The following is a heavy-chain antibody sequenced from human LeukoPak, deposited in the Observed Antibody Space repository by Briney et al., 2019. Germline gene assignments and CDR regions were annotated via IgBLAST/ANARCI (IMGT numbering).Heavy chain of an antibody. D-gene: IGHD5-24*01. J-gene: IGHJ4*02. Sequence: SETLSLTCAVYGGSFSGYYWSWIRQPPGKGLEWIGYIYHSGSTYYNPSLKSRVTISVDRSKNQFSLKLSSVTAADTAVYYCARVDGYILDYWGQGTLVTVSS. CDR3: ARVDGYILDY. CDR1: GGSFSGYY. CDR2: IYHSGST. V-gene: IGHV4-34*01.